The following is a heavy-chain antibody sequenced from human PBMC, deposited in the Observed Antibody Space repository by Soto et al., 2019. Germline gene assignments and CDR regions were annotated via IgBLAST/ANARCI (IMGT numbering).Heavy chain of an antibody. D-gene: IGHD2-2*01. Sequence: GESLKISCKGSGYSFTKYWIGWVRQMPGKGLEWMGVIYPGDSDTRYNASFQGQVTISADKSISTAYLQWSSLKASDTAIYYCARHMPLSRSFDFDYWGQGTQVTVSS. V-gene: IGHV5-51*01. CDR1: GYSFTKYW. CDR2: IYPGDSDT. CDR3: ARHMPLSRSFDFDY. J-gene: IGHJ4*02.